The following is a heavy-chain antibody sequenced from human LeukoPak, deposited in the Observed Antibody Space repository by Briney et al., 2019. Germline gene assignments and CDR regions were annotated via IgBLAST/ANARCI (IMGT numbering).Heavy chain of an antibody. CDR2: IYTGDNT. Sequence: GGSLRLACAASGFTVSSNYMDWVRQAPEKGLEWVSIIYTGDNTFYADSVKGRFTISRDYSKNTLYLQMNSLRAEDTAVYYCARSCSSTSCYQDWGQGTLVTVSS. J-gene: IGHJ4*02. CDR1: GFTVSSNY. V-gene: IGHV3-66*01. D-gene: IGHD2-2*01. CDR3: ARSCSSTSCYQD.